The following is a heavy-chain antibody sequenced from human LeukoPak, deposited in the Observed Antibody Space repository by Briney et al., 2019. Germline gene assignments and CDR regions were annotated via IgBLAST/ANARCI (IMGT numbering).Heavy chain of an antibody. D-gene: IGHD4-17*01. Sequence: SETLSLTCTVSGGSISSYYWSWIRQPPGKGLEWIGEINHSGSTNYNPSLKSRVTISVDTSKNQFSLKLSSVTAADTAVYYCARGPNYGDYAYYYYMDVWGKGTTVTISS. J-gene: IGHJ6*03. CDR3: ARGPNYGDYAYYYYMDV. CDR2: INHSGST. CDR1: GGSISSYY. V-gene: IGHV4-34*01.